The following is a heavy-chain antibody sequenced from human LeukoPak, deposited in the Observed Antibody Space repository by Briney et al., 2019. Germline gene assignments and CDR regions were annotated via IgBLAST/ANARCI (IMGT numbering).Heavy chain of an antibody. J-gene: IGHJ3*02. CDR3: ARDEGDAFDI. Sequence: SETLSLTCTVSGSSINSYYWSWIRQHPGKGLEWIGYIYYSGSTYYNPSLKSRVTISVDTSKNQFSLKLSSVTAADTAVYYCARDEGDAFDIWGQGTMVTVSS. CDR2: IYYSGST. CDR1: GSSINSYY. D-gene: IGHD5-24*01. V-gene: IGHV4-59*06.